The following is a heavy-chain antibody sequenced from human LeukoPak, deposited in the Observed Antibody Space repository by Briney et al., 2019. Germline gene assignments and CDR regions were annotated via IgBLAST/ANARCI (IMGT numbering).Heavy chain of an antibody. CDR1: GFTFSRYW. CDR2: INSDGSTT. D-gene: IGHD1-14*01. V-gene: IGHV3-74*01. J-gene: IGHJ5*02. CDR3: ASGPTGFA. Sequence: PGGSLRLSCVAPGFTFSRYWMHWVRQAPGKGLVWVSRINSDGSTTIYADSVKGRFTISRDNAKNTLYLQMNSLRAEDTAVYFCASGPTGFAWGQGTLVTVSS.